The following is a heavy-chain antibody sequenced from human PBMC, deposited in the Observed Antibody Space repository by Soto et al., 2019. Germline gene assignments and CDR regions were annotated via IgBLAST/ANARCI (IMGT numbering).Heavy chain of an antibody. CDR2: IYWDGDE. J-gene: IGHJ6*02. CDR3: AHRYCSSTSCHPYFCYEMDV. V-gene: IGHV2-5*02. CDR1: GFSLSTSGVG. Sequence: QISLKESGPTLVKPTQTLTLTCTFSGFSLSTSGVGVAWIRQPPGEALEWLALIYWDGDERYSPSLRSRLTITKDTSKNQVVLAMTNMDPVDTGTYYCAHRYCSSTSCHPYFCYEMDVWGQGTTVTVSS. D-gene: IGHD2-2*01.